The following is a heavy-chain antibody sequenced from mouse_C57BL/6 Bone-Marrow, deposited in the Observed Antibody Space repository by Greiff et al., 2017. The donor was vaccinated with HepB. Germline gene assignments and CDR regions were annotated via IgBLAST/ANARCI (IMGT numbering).Heavy chain of an antibody. CDR2: INSDGGST. CDR3: ASPIGYDYVFDY. CDR1: EYEFPSHD. D-gene: IGHD2-4*01. J-gene: IGHJ2*01. V-gene: IGHV5-2*01. Sequence: EVQLQESGGGLVQPGESLKLSCESNEYEFPSHDMSWVRKTPEKRLELVAAINSDGGSTYYPDTMERRLIISRDNTKKTLYLQMSSLRSEDTALYYCASPIGYDYVFDYWGQGTTLTVSS.